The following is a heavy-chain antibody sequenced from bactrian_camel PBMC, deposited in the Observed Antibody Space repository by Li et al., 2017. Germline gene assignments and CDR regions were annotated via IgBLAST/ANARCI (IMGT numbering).Heavy chain of an antibody. D-gene: IGHD6*01. V-gene: IGHV3S53*01. CDR3: AADFRTVVAGCTFYDYTY. CDR2: IDAENTA. CDR1: GFTFSLWS. Sequence: HVQLVESGGGSVQAGGSLRLSCATPGFTFSLWSIAWFRQAPGKEREGVATIDAENTATYGKSVKGRFTISKDNAKNTMYLRMNSLTPDDSAMYYCAADFRTVVAGCTFYDYTYWGRGTQVTVS. J-gene: IGHJ4*01.